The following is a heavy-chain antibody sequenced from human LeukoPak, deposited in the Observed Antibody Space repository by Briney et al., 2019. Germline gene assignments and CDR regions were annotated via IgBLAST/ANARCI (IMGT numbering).Heavy chain of an antibody. J-gene: IGHJ4*02. CDR3: ARLDCGGDCYSRGELADYFDY. Sequence: PSQTLSLTCTVSGGSISSGGYYWSWIRQPPGKGLEWIGYIYYSGSTNYNPSLKSRVTISVDTSKNQFSLKLSSVTAADTAVYYCARLDCGGDCYSRGELADYFDYWGQGTLVTVSS. D-gene: IGHD2-21*02. CDR2: IYYSGST. CDR1: GGSISSGGYY. V-gene: IGHV4-61*08.